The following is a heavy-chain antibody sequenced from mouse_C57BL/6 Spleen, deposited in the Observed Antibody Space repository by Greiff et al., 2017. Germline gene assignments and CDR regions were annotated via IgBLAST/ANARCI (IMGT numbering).Heavy chain of an antibody. CDR3: ARPHYYGSSYDYFDY. Sequence: QVQLQQPGTELVKPGASVKLSCKASGYTFTSYWLHWVKQRPGQGLEWIGNINPSNGGTNYNEKFKSKATLTVDKSSSTAYMQLSSLTSEDSAVYYCARPHYYGSSYDYFDYWGQGTTLTVSS. CDR1: GYTFTSYW. CDR2: INPSNGGT. V-gene: IGHV1-53*01. J-gene: IGHJ2*01. D-gene: IGHD1-1*01.